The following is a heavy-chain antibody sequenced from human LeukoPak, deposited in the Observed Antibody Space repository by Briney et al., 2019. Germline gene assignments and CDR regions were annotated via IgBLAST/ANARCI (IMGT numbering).Heavy chain of an antibody. CDR3: ARDSYSSSWYSAFDI. D-gene: IGHD6-13*01. V-gene: IGHV4-34*01. CDR1: GGSFSGYY. Sequence: SETLSLTCAVYGGSFSGYYWSWIRQPSGKGLEWIGEINHSGSTNYNPSLKSRVTISVDTSKNQFSLKLSSVTAADTAVYYCARDSYSSSWYSAFDIWGQGTMVTVSS. CDR2: INHSGST. J-gene: IGHJ3*02.